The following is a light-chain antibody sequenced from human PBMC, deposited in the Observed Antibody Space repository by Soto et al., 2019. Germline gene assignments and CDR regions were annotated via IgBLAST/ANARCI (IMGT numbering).Light chain of an antibody. Sequence: QSALTQPPSASGSPGQSVTISCTGTSSDVGGYNYVSWYQQHPGKAPKLMIYEVSKRPSGVPDRFSGSKSGNTASLTVSGLQAEDEADYYCNSYAGSNNGVVGGGTKLTVL. CDR2: EVS. V-gene: IGLV2-8*01. CDR1: SSDVGGYNY. J-gene: IGLJ3*02. CDR3: NSYAGSNNGV.